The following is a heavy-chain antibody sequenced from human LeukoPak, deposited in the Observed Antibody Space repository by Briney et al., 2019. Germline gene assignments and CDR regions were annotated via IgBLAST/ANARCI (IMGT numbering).Heavy chain of an antibody. D-gene: IGHD3-9*01. J-gene: IGHJ6*02. Sequence: SETLSLTCTVSGGSIKSFYWSWIRQPAGKGLEWVGRVFSRGTTNYNPSLKSRVTVPLDTSKNQFSLKLSSVTAADTAVYYCARGRYDNLTGHLARLDVWGQGTTVIVSS. V-gene: IGHV4-4*07. CDR3: ARGRYDNLTGHLARLDV. CDR1: GGSIKSFY. CDR2: VFSRGTT.